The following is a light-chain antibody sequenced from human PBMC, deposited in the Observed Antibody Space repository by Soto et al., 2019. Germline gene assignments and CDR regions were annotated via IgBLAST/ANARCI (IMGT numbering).Light chain of an antibody. Sequence: DIQMTQSPCSLSASVSGRVTITCRASQTVSIYLNLYRQKPGKAPELLIFAASDLQSGVPSRFSGSGSGTDFTLTISSLQPEDFATYYCQQTYSSPQTFGQGTKVDIK. V-gene: IGKV1-39*01. CDR3: QQTYSSPQT. CDR2: AAS. J-gene: IGKJ1*01. CDR1: QTVSIY.